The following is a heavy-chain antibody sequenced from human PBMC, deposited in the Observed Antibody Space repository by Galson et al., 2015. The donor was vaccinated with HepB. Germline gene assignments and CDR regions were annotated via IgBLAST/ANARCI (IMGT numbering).Heavy chain of an antibody. CDR1: GYTFVTYY. CDR3: ARGPTLDSNWYAEGGY. D-gene: IGHD6-13*01. Sequence: SVKVSCKAPGYTFVTYYIHWVRQAPGQGLEWMGMINPSGGSTNYAQKFQGRVTMTRDMSTSTVYMELSSLTSDDTAVYYCARGPTLDSNWYAEGGYWGQGTLVTVSS. J-gene: IGHJ4*02. CDR2: INPSGGST. V-gene: IGHV1-46*01.